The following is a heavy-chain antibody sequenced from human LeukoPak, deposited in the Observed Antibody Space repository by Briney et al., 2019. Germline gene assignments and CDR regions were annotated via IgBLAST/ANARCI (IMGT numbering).Heavy chain of an antibody. J-gene: IGHJ2*01. D-gene: IGHD3-22*01. CDR1: GGSISTYY. CDR3: ARDRYDSTGYWYFDL. V-gene: IGHV4-59*01. CDR2: IYYSGST. Sequence: PSETLSLTCTVSGGSISTYYWSWIRQPPGKGLEWIGNIYYSGSTIYNPSLKSRVTMSVDTSKNQFSLNLTSVTAADTAVYYCARDRYDSTGYWYFDLWGRGTLVTVSS.